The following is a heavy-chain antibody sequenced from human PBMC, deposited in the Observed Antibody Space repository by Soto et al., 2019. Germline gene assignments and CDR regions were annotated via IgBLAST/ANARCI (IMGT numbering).Heavy chain of an antibody. Sequence: PSETLSLTCTVSGGSISSYYWSWIRQPAGKGLEWIGRIYTSGSTNYNPSLKSRVTMSVDTSKNQFSLKLSSVTAADTAVYYCARDPTPRAFGQLWLNYYGMDVWGQGTTVTVSS. CDR2: IYTSGST. CDR1: GGSISSYY. V-gene: IGHV4-4*07. CDR3: ARDPTPRAFGQLWLNYYGMDV. J-gene: IGHJ6*02. D-gene: IGHD5-18*01.